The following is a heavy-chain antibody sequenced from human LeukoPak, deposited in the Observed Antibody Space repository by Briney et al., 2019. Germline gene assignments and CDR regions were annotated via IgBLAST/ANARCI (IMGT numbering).Heavy chain of an antibody. D-gene: IGHD1-14*01. CDR3: AREPQPGSDGFDV. Sequence: GGSLRLSCAASEFSFSITWMHWVRQPPGQGLVWVARITSDGTSTSYAESVKGRFTISRDNAKNTLYLQMNSLRAEDTAVYYCAREPQPGSDGFDVWGQGTMVTVSS. CDR1: EFSFSITW. V-gene: IGHV3-74*03. J-gene: IGHJ3*01. CDR2: ITSDGTST.